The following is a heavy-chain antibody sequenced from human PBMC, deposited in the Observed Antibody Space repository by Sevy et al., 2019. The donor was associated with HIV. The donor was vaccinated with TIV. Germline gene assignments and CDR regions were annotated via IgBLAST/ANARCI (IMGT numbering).Heavy chain of an antibody. CDR3: ARAGWFGELTFDY. CDR1: GGSISSYY. Sequence: SETLSLTCTVSGGSISSYYRSWIRQPPGKGLEWIGYIYYSGSTNYNPPLKSRVTISVDTSKNQFALKLSSVTAADTAVYYCARAGWFGELTFDYWGQGTLVTVSS. J-gene: IGHJ4*02. D-gene: IGHD3-10*01. V-gene: IGHV4-59*13. CDR2: IYYSGST.